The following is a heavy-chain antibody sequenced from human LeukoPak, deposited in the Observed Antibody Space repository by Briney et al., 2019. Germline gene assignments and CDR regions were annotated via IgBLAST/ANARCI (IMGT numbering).Heavy chain of an antibody. J-gene: IGHJ3*02. CDR1: GFTFSDYY. Sequence: PGGSLRLSCAASGFTFSDYYMSWIRQAPGKGLEWVSYISSSGSTIYYADSVKGRFTISRDNAKNSLYLQMNSLRAEDTAVYYCARIRDSRARAASDIWGQGTMVTVSS. V-gene: IGHV3-11*01. CDR3: ARIRDSRARAASDI. D-gene: IGHD6-13*01. CDR2: ISSSGSTI.